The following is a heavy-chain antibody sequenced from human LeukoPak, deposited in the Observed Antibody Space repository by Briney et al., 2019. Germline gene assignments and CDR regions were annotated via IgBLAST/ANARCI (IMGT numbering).Heavy chain of an antibody. J-gene: IGHJ4*02. Sequence: GGSLRLSCAASGFTFSNAWMSWVRQAPGKGLEWVGRIKSKTDGGTTDYAAPVKGRFTISRDDSKNTLYLQMNSLKTEDTAVYYCTSIDMGQSIWNYGDYYFDYWGQGTLVTVSS. CDR3: TSIDMGQSIWNYGDYYFDY. CDR1: GFTFSNAW. V-gene: IGHV3-15*01. CDR2: IKSKTDGGTT. D-gene: IGHD4-17*01.